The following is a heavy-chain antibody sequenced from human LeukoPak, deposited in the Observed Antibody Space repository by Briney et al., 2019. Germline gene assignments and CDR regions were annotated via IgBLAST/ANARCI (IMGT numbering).Heavy chain of an antibody. CDR3: GRDFYVGSKSYYIGY. CDR1: GFTFSTYG. J-gene: IGHJ4*01. CDR2: FWYDGRNK. V-gene: IGHV3-33*01. D-gene: IGHD3-10*01. Sequence: PGGSLRLSCAAPGFTFSTYGMRWVRPALGRGVWWVAVFWYDGRNKYYADSLKGRLTISRDNSKNTLYLQMNSLRAEETAVYYCGRDFYVGSKSYYIGYWGHGTLVTVSS.